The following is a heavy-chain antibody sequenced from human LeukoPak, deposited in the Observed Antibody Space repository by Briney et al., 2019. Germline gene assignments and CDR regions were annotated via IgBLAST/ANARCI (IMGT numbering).Heavy chain of an antibody. Sequence: SAKVFCKAAGGIFSSHAIIWVRQAPGQGREWVGPIIPICGTTNYAQKFQGRVTITTDESTSTGYIELRSLRSDDTAVYYCAKPRSDFAYDFDSWGQGTLVTVSS. CDR3: AKPRSDFAYDFDS. D-gene: IGHD3/OR15-3a*01. CDR1: GGIFSSHA. CDR2: IIPICGTT. J-gene: IGHJ4*02. V-gene: IGHV1-69*05.